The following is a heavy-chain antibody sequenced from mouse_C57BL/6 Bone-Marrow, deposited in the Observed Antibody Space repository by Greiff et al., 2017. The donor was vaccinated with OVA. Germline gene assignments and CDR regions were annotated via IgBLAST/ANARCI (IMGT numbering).Heavy chain of an antibody. V-gene: IGHV1-81*01. D-gene: IGHD2-4*01. CDR3: AYYDYDDGYYFDY. J-gene: IGHJ2*01. Sequence: QVHVKQSGAELARPGASVKLSCKASGYTFTSYGISWVKQRTGQGLEWIGEIYPRSGNTYYNEKFKGKATLTADKSSSTAYMELRSLTSEDSAVYFCAYYDYDDGYYFDYWGQGTTLTVSS. CDR2: IYPRSGNT. CDR1: GYTFTSYG.